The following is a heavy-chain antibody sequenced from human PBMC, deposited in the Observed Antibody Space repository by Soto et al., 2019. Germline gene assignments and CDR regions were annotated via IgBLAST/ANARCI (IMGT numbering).Heavy chain of an antibody. J-gene: IGHJ6*03. Sequence: SETLSLTCTVSGGSISSYYWSWIRQPPGKGLEWIGYIYYSGSTNYNPSLKSRVTISVDTSKNQFSLKLSSVTAADTAVYYCARVGGKGSSSWYALYYYYYMDVWGKGTTVTVSS. CDR2: IYYSGST. V-gene: IGHV4-59*01. CDR3: ARVGGKGSSSWYALYYYYYMDV. CDR1: GGSISSYY. D-gene: IGHD6-13*01.